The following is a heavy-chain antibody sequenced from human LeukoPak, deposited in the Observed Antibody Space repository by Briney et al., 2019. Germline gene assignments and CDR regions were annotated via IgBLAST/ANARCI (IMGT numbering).Heavy chain of an antibody. Sequence: PGGSLRLSCAASGFTFSNYAMNWVRQAPGKGLEWVSSISGGGGNTYYADSVKGRFTISRDNSKNTLYLQINSQRAEDTAIYYCAKDCVKYSSSPIDYWGREPWSPSPQ. CDR2: ISGGGGNT. V-gene: IGHV3-23*01. J-gene: IGHJ4*02. CDR1: GFTFSNYA. D-gene: IGHD3-22*01. CDR3: AKDCVKYSSSPIDY.